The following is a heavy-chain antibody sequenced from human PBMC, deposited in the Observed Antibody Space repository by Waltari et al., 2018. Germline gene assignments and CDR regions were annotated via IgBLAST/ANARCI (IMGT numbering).Heavy chain of an antibody. CDR1: GFPFSSYW. CDR2: IKQDGSEK. J-gene: IGHJ4*02. D-gene: IGHD5-18*01. V-gene: IGHV3-7*04. CDR3: ARDSRRGYTAY. Sequence: EVQLVESGGGLVQPGGYLRLSCAASGFPFSSYWMSWVRQAPGKGLEWVANIKQDGSEKYYVDSVKGRFTISRDNAKNSLYLQMNSLRAEDTAVYYCARDSRRGYTAYWGQGTLVTVSS.